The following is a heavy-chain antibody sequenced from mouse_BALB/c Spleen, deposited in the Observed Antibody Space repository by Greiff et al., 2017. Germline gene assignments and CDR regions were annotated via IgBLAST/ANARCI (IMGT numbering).Heavy chain of an antibody. V-gene: IGHV7-3*02. D-gene: IGHD2-1*01. CDR2: IRNKANGYTT. Sequence: EVNVVESGGGLVQPGGSLRLSCATSGFTFTDYYMSWVRQPPGKALEWLGFIRNKANGYTTEYSASVKGRFTISRDNSQSILYLQMNTLRAEDSATYYCARRGYGNYFDYWGQGTTLTVSS. CDR1: GFTFTDYY. J-gene: IGHJ2*01. CDR3: ARRGYGNYFDY.